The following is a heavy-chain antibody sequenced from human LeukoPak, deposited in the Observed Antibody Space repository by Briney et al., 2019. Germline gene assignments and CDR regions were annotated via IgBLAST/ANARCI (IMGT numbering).Heavy chain of an antibody. Sequence: GGSLRLSCAASGFTVSSNYMSWVRQAPGKGLEWVSVIYSGGSTYNADSVKGRFTISRDNSKNTLYLQMNSLRAEDTAVYYCARGAPGSNDAFDIWGQGTMVTVSS. J-gene: IGHJ3*02. CDR1: GFTVSSNY. D-gene: IGHD3-10*01. CDR2: IYSGGST. V-gene: IGHV3-53*01. CDR3: ARGAPGSNDAFDI.